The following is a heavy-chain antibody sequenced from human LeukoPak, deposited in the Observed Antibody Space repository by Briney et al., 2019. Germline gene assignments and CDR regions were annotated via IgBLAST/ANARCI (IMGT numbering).Heavy chain of an antibody. D-gene: IGHD3-10*01. CDR1: GFTFSSYS. Sequence: GGSLRLSCAASGFTFSSYSMNWVRQAPGKGLEWVSLISWDGNSTYYADSVKGRFTISRDNSKNSLHLQMNSLRTEDTALYYCAKGHRGSTYYNGMDVWGQGTTVTVSS. CDR2: ISWDGNST. J-gene: IGHJ6*02. V-gene: IGHV3-43*01. CDR3: AKGHRGSTYYNGMDV.